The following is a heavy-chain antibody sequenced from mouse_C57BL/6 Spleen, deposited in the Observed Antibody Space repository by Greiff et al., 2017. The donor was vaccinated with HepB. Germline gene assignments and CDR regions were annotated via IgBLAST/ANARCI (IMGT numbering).Heavy chain of an antibody. CDR2: IWSGGST. CDR3: ARRGYGNFYWYFDV. D-gene: IGHD2-10*02. J-gene: IGHJ1*03. V-gene: IGHV2-2*01. Sequence: QVQLQQSGPGLVQPSQSLSITCTVSGFSLTSYGVHWVRQSPGKGLEWLGVIWSGGSTDYNAAFISRLSISKDNSKCQVFFKMNSLQADDAAIYYCARRGYGNFYWYFDVWGTGTTVTVSS. CDR1: GFSLTSYG.